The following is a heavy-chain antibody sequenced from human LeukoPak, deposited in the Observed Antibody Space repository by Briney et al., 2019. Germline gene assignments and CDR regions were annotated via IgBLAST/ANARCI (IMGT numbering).Heavy chain of an antibody. CDR3: AKDLWFGEYTYYFDY. J-gene: IGHJ4*02. Sequence: PGGSLRLSCAASGFTFSSYAMSWVRQAPGKGLEWVSAISGSGGSTYYADSVKGRFTISRDNSKNTLYLQMNSLRAEDTAVYYCAKDLWFGEYTYYFDYWAREPWSPSPQ. V-gene: IGHV3-23*01. D-gene: IGHD3-10*01. CDR1: GFTFSSYA. CDR2: ISGSGGST.